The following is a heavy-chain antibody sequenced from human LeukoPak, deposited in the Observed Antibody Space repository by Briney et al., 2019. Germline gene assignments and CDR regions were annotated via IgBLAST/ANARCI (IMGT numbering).Heavy chain of an antibody. Sequence: SETLSLTCTVSGYSISSGYYWGWIRQPPGKGLEWIGYIYYSGSTNYNPSLKSRVTISVDTSKNQFSLKLSSVTAADTAVYYCARAAPYSSGWYPKIDYFDYWGQGTLVTVSS. CDR1: GYSISSGYY. J-gene: IGHJ4*02. CDR3: ARAAPYSSGWYPKIDYFDY. V-gene: IGHV4-61*01. CDR2: IYYSGST. D-gene: IGHD6-19*01.